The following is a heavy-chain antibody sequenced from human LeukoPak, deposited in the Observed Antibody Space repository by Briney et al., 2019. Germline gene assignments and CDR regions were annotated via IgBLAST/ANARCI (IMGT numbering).Heavy chain of an antibody. Sequence: GGSLRLSCAVSGFTFSSYGMHWVRQAPGKGLEWVAVIWYDGSNKYYADSVKGRFTISRDNSKNTLYLQMNSLRAEDTAVYYCARGIDTAMVTWEKDYYDSSGYHYFDYWGQGTLVTVSS. CDR1: GFTFSSYG. J-gene: IGHJ4*02. V-gene: IGHV3-33*01. CDR2: IWYDGSNK. CDR3: ARGIDTAMVTWEKDYYDSSGYHYFDY. D-gene: IGHD3-22*01.